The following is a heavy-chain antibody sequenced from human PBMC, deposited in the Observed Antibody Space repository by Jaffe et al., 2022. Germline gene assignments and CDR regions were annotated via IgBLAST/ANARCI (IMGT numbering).Heavy chain of an antibody. D-gene: IGHD4-17*01. V-gene: IGHV3-30*03. J-gene: IGHJ4*02. CDR3: ATLGGHDYGDYYISQPDFDY. Sequence: QVQLVESGGGVVQPGRSLRLSCAASGFTFSSYGMHWVRQAPGKGLEWVAVISYDGSNKYYADSVKGRFTISRDNSKNTLYLQMNSLRAEDTAVYYCATLGGHDYGDYYISQPDFDYWGQGTLVTVSS. CDR1: GFTFSSYG. CDR2: ISYDGSNK.